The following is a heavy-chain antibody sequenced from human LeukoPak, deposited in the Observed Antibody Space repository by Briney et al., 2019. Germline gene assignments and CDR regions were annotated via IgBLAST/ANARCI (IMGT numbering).Heavy chain of an antibody. Sequence: GGSLRLSCAASAFIFSGYWMTWVRQAPGKGLEWVANIKEDGSEKYYVDSGKGRFIISINNANKSLYLQMNSLRAEDTTVYYCARRSTVTAYDFYYMDAGGKGPRSSSP. D-gene: IGHD4-17*01. CDR3: ARRSTVTAYDFYYMDA. V-gene: IGHV3-7*01. CDR1: AFIFSGYW. J-gene: IGHJ6*03. CDR2: IKEDGSEK.